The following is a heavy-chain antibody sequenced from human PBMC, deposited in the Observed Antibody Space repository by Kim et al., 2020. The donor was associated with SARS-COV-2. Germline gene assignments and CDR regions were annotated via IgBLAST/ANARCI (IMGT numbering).Heavy chain of an antibody. CDR1: GGSISSGGYY. CDR3: ARVRTHRNIVVVPVTNWFDA. V-gene: IGHV4-31*03. Sequence: SETLSLTCTVSGGSISSGGYYWSWIRQHPGKGLEWIGYIYYSGSTYYNPSLKSRVTISVDTSKNQFSLKLSPVTAADTAVYYCARVRTHRNIVVVPVTNWFDAWGQETLVTVSS. CDR2: IYYSGST. J-gene: IGHJ5*02. D-gene: IGHD2-2*01.